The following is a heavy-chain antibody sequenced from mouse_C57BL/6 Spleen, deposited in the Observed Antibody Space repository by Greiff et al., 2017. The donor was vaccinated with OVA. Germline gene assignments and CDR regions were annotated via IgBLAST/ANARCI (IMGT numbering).Heavy chain of an antibody. CDR2: IYPGSGST. CDR1: GYPFTSYW. Sequence: QVQLQQPGAELVKPGASVKMSCKASGYPFTSYWITWVKQRPGQGLEWIGDIYPGSGSTNYNEKFKSKATLTVDTSSSTAYMQLSSLTSEDSAVYYCATPMITTTYYFDYWGQGTTLTVSS. J-gene: IGHJ2*01. V-gene: IGHV1-55*01. D-gene: IGHD2-4*01. CDR3: ATPMITTTYYFDY.